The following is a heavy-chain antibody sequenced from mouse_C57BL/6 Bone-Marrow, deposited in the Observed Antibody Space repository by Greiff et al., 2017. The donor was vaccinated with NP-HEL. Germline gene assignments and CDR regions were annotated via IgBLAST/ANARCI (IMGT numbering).Heavy chain of an antibody. J-gene: IGHJ4*01. Sequence: EVKLMESGGDLVKPGGSLKLSCAASGFTFSSYGMSWVRQTPDKRLEWVATISSGGSYTYYPDSVKGRFTISRDNAKNTLYLQMSSLKSEDTAMYYCAITVVRDYAMDYWGQGTSVTVSS. V-gene: IGHV5-6*01. D-gene: IGHD1-1*01. CDR2: ISSGGSYT. CDR3: AITVVRDYAMDY. CDR1: GFTFSSYG.